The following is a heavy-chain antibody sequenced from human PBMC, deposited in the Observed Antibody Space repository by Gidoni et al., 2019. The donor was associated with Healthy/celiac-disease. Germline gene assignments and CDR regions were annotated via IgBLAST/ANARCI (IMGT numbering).Heavy chain of an antibody. CDR2: IYYSGST. CDR3: ARGSLYFDL. Sequence: QVHLQASGPGLVKLLETLSLTCTVSGGSISSYYWSWIRQPPGKGLGWIGYIYYSGSTNYNPSLKSRVTISVDTSKNQFSLKLSSVTAADTAVYYCARGSLYFDLWGRGTLVTVSS. CDR1: GGSISSYY. V-gene: IGHV4-59*01. J-gene: IGHJ2*01.